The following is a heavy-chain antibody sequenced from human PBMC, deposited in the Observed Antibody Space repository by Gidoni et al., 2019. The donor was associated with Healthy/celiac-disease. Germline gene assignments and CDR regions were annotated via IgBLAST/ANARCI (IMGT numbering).Heavy chain of an antibody. CDR3: AKGGPPYDYVWGSYAYFDY. CDR1: GFPFSSYG. CDR2: ISYDGSNK. V-gene: IGHV3-30*18. D-gene: IGHD3-16*01. Sequence: QVQLVESGGGVVQPGRSLRLSCAASGFPFSSYGMHWVRQAPGKGLEWVAVISYDGSNKYYADSVKGRFTISRDNSKNTLYLQMNSLRAEDTAVYYCAKGGPPYDYVWGSYAYFDYWGQGTLVTVSS. J-gene: IGHJ4*02.